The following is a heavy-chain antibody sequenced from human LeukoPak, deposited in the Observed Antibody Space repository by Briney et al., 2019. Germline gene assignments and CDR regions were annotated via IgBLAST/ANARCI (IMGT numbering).Heavy chain of an antibody. Sequence: ASVRVSCKGSGYTFTGYYVHWVRQAPGQGLEWMGWVNPNIGDTNYAQQFQGRVTMTTVTSINTAYMELSRLTSDDTAVYYCARPYSVSFSNFQYWGRGTLVTVSS. D-gene: IGHD1-26*01. CDR3: ARPYSVSFSNFQY. J-gene: IGHJ4*02. V-gene: IGHV1-2*02. CDR2: VNPNIGDT. CDR1: GYTFTGYY.